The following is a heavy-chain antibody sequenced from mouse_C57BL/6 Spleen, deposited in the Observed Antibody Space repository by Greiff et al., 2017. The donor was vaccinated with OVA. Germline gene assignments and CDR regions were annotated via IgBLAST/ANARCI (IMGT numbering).Heavy chain of an antibody. J-gene: IGHJ3*01. Sequence: EVQLQQSGPELVKPGASVKISCKASGYSFTGYYMNWVKQSPEKSLEWIGEINPSTGGTTYNQKFKAKATLTVDKSSSTAYMQLKSLTSEDSAVYYCARLGGTPSWFAYWGQGTLVTVSA. D-gene: IGHD2-14*01. CDR2: INPSTGGT. CDR3: ARLGGTPSWFAY. V-gene: IGHV1-42*01. CDR1: GYSFTGYY.